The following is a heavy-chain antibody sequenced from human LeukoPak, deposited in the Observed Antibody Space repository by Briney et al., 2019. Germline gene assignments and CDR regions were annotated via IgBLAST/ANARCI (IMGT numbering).Heavy chain of an antibody. D-gene: IGHD3-10*01. CDR3: ARDGLGSYDY. V-gene: IGHV3-21*01. CDR1: GFDFSDYT. Sequence: PGGSLRLSCAASGFDFSDYTINWVRQAPGKGLEWVSSISSNSRYIYYADSVKGRLTVSRDNAKNSVYLQMNNLRVEDTAVYYCARDGLGSYDYWGQGTLVTVSS. J-gene: IGHJ4*02. CDR2: ISSNSRYI.